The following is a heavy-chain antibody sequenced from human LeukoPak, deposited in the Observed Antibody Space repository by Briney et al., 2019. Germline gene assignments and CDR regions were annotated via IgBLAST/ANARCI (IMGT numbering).Heavy chain of an antibody. CDR3: SRLHSSRAEEFEP. CDR1: GCSISSYY. CDR2: IYYSGTT. V-gene: IGHV4-59*01. Sequence: SETLSLTCTVSGCSISSYYRSWIRQPPGKGLEWVGYIYYSGTTNYNPSPRSGVTISVKTSKNQFSLRLTSVTATDTTVDYCSRLHSSRAEEFEPCGQGTLVTVSS. J-gene: IGHJ5*02.